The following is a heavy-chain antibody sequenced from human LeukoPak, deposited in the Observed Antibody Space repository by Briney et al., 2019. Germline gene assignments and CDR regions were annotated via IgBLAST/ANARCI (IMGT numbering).Heavy chain of an antibody. Sequence: SETLSLTCTVSSGSISSYYWSWIRQPAGKGMEWIGRIYTSGSNNYNPSLKSRVTMSVDTSKNQFSLKVSSVTAADTAVYYCARELHAVGGSSASFDYWGQGTLVTVSS. CDR3: ARELHAVGGSSASFDY. D-gene: IGHD1-26*01. CDR1: SGSISSYY. V-gene: IGHV4-4*07. CDR2: IYTSGSN. J-gene: IGHJ4*02.